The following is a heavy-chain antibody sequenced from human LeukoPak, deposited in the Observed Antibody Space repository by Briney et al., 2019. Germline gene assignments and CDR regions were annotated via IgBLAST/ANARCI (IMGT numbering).Heavy chain of an antibody. CDR3: ARDPSFDYSHYEGGY. Sequence: GGSLRLSCAASGFTFSSYAMSWVRQAPGKGLEWVSALSGSGGGTYYADSVKGRFTISRDNSKDTLYLQMNSLRAEDTAVYYCARDPSFDYSHYEGGYWGQGTLVTVSS. CDR2: LSGSGGGT. CDR1: GFTFSSYA. V-gene: IGHV3-23*01. J-gene: IGHJ4*02. D-gene: IGHD4-11*01.